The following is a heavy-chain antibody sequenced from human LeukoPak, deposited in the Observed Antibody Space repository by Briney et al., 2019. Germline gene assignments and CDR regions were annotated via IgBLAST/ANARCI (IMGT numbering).Heavy chain of an antibody. D-gene: IGHD4-17*01. V-gene: IGHV4-34*01. J-gene: IGHJ4*02. CDR2: INHSGST. CDR3: ARESSGDHGPGDFDY. Sequence: SETLSLTCAVYGGSFSGYYWSWIRQPPGKGLEWIGEINHSGSTNYNPSLKSRVTISVDTSKNQFSLKLSSVTAADTAVYYCARESSGDHGPGDFDYWGQGTLVTVSS. CDR1: GGSFSGYY.